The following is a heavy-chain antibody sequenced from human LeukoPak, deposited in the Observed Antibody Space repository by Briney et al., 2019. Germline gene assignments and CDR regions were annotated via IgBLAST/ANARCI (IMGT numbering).Heavy chain of an antibody. V-gene: IGHV3-53*01. CDR2: IYIAGST. J-gene: IGHJ4*02. CDR3: ARRAGAYTHPYDY. D-gene: IGHD3-16*01. Sequence: GGSLRLSCTVSGFTVSSNSMSWVRQAPGKGLEWVSFIYIAGSTHYSDSVKCRFTISIYNSKNTLYLQMNSLRAEDTAVYYCARRAGAYTHPYDYWGQGTLVTVS. CDR1: GFTVSSNS.